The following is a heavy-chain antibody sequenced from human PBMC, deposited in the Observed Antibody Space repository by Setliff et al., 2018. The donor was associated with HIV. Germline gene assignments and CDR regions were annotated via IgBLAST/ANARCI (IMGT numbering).Heavy chain of an antibody. D-gene: IGHD2-15*01. CDR2: ISSYNDNT. CDR3: ARDDVGYCSGGSCYHLFDTFDI. Sequence: GASVKVSCKASGYSFTTYGISWVRQAPGQGLEWVGWISSYNDNTNYALNLQGRVTMTTDTSTSTAYMELRSLRSDDTAVYYCARDDVGYCSGGSCYHLFDTFDIWGQGTVVTVSS. V-gene: IGHV1-18*01. CDR1: GYSFTTYG. J-gene: IGHJ3*02.